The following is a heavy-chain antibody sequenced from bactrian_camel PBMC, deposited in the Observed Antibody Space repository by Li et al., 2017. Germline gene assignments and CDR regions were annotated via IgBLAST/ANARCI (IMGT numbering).Heavy chain of an antibody. J-gene: IGHJ4*01. D-gene: IGHD1*01. Sequence: QVQLVESGGGQAQAGGSLKLSCVASGYTFSSCGMGWYRQAPGKERELVSSISGSGITSYAVSVKGRFTISHDTVKKILYLQMHNLKPEDTAMYYCAADNFCRSGWTLSQLESRRFRGQGTQVTVS. V-gene: IGHV3S56*01. CDR2: ISGSGIT. CDR1: GYTFSSCG. CDR3: AADNFCRSGWTLSQLESRRF.